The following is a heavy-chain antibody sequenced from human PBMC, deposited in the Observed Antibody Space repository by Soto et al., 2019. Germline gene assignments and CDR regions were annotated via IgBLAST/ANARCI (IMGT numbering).Heavy chain of an antibody. CDR1: GFTFSSYS. J-gene: IGHJ6*02. CDR3: ARDLLEYSSTLNYGMDV. D-gene: IGHD6-6*01. Sequence: PGGSLRLSCAASGFTFSSYSMNWVRQAPGKGLEWVSSISSSSSYIYYADSVKGRFTISRDNAKNSLYLQMNSLRAEDTAVYYCARDLLEYSSTLNYGMDVWGQGTTVTAP. V-gene: IGHV3-21*01. CDR2: ISSSSSYI.